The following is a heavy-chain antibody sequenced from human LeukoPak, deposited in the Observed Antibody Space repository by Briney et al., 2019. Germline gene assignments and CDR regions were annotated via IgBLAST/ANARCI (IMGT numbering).Heavy chain of an antibody. D-gene: IGHD4-17*01. J-gene: IGHJ6*02. Sequence: SETLSLTCTVSGGSMGSYYWSWIRQPAGKGLEWIGRIYTSGSTNYNPSLKSRVTMSVDTSKNQFSLKLSSVTAADTAVYYCARDQPTVTTRPYYYGMDVWGQGTTVTVSS. V-gene: IGHV4-4*07. CDR2: IYTSGST. CDR1: GGSMGSYY. CDR3: ARDQPTVTTRPYYYGMDV.